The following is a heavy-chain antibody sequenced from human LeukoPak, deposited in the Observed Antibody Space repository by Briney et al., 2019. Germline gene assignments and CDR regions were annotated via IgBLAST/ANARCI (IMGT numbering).Heavy chain of an antibody. D-gene: IGHD2-15*01. CDR1: GYTFTSYY. CDR2: INPSGGST. Sequence: ASVKVSCKASGYTFTSYYMHRVRQAPGQGLEWMGIINPSGGSTSYAQKFQGRVTMTRDTSTSTVYMELSSLRSEDTAVYYCARGGYCSGGSCYADDAFDIWGQGTMVTVSS. V-gene: IGHV1-46*01. J-gene: IGHJ3*02. CDR3: ARGGYCSGGSCYADDAFDI.